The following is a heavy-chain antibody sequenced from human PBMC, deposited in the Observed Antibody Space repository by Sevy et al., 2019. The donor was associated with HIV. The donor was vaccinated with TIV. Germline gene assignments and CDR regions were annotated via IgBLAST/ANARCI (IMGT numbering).Heavy chain of an antibody. D-gene: IGHD2-8*02. CDR1: GFPFSSYA. J-gene: IGHJ6*02. CDR2: LIGGGRRT. CDR3: AKRLVQSGLSGGGANYGMDV. Sequence: GGSLRLSCAASGFPFSSYAMSWVRQAPGRGLERVSTLIGGGRRTYYADSVTGRFIISRDNSRNTLYLQMNSLRAEDTAIYYCAKRLVQSGLSGGGANYGMDVCGRGTTVTVSS. V-gene: IGHV3-23*01.